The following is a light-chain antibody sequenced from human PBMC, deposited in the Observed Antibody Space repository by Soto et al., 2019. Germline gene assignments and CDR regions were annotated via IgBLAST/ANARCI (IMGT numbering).Light chain of an antibody. J-gene: IGLJ1*01. CDR3: QSYDSSLSGYV. CDR2: GNS. V-gene: IGLV1-40*01. CDR1: SSNIGAGYD. Sequence: LTQPPSVSGAPGQRVTMSCTGSSSNIGAGYDVHWYQQLPGTAPKLLIYGNSNRPSGVPDRFSGSKSGTSASLATTGLQAEDESDYYCQSYDSSLSGYVFGTGTKVPVL.